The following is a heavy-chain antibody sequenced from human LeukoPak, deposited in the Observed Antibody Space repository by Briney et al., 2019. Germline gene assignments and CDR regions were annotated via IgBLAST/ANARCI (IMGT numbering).Heavy chain of an antibody. CDR1: GFTFSSYA. J-gene: IGHJ4*02. CDR3: AKGSGWLQCHPRKAFDY. CDR2: ISYDGSNK. V-gene: IGHV3-30-3*01. Sequence: GGSLRLSCAASGFTFSSYAMHWVRQAPGKGLEWVAVISYDGSNKYYADSVKGRFTISRDNYKNTLYLQINSLRAEDTAVYYCAKGSGWLQCHPRKAFDYWGQGTLVTVSS. D-gene: IGHD5-24*01.